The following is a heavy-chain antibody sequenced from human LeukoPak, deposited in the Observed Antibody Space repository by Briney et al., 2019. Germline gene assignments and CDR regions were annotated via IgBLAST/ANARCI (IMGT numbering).Heavy chain of an antibody. Sequence: PGGSLRLSCAASGFTFSSYGMHWVRQAPGKGLEWVGRIKSKTDGGTTDYAAPVKGRFTISRDDSKNTLYLQMNSLKTEDTAVYYCTTDSAILSSYYYGMDVWGKGTTVTVSS. CDR1: GFTFSSYG. V-gene: IGHV3-15*01. CDR3: TTDSAILSSYYYGMDV. D-gene: IGHD5-18*01. CDR2: IKSKTDGGTT. J-gene: IGHJ6*04.